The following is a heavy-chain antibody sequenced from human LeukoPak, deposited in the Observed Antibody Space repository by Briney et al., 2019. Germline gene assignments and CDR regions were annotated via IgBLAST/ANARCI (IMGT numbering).Heavy chain of an antibody. V-gene: IGHV4-59*08. D-gene: IGHD6-19*01. CDR3: ARSRGDSTGWYTFDY. CDR1: GVSISSYY. CDR2: IDYSGST. J-gene: IGHJ4*02. Sequence: PSETLSLTCAVSGVSISSYYWSWIRQPPGKGLEWIGHIDYSGSTNYNPSLKSRVTISLDTSNNQFSLKLTSVTAADTAVYYCARSRGDSTGWYTFDYWGQGTLVTVSS.